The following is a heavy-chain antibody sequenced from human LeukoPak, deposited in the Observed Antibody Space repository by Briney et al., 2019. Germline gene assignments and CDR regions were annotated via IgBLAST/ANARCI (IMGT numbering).Heavy chain of an antibody. Sequence: GGSLRLSCAASGFTFDECAMHWVRQTPGKGLEWVSLITGDGDSTYYADSVKDRFTISRDNSKNSLYLQMNSLRTEDTALYYCAKEGYGAYDLRFGGQGTLVTVSS. J-gene: IGHJ4*02. CDR2: ITGDGDST. CDR3: AKEGYGAYDLRF. D-gene: IGHD5-12*01. V-gene: IGHV3-43*02. CDR1: GFTFDECA.